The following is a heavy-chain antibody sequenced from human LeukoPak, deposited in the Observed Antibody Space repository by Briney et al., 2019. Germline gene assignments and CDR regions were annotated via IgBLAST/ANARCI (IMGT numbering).Heavy chain of an antibody. CDR1: GGSLSRYY. D-gene: IGHD1-7*01. Sequence: SETLSPTCTVSGGSLSRYYWSWIRPPPGKGLEWIGYIYYSGSTKYNPSLKSRVTISVDASKTQFSLKLNSVTAADTAVYYCARGSRELYYFDYWGQGTLVTVSS. J-gene: IGHJ4*02. CDR3: ARGSRELYYFDY. V-gene: IGHV4-59*01. CDR2: IYYSGST.